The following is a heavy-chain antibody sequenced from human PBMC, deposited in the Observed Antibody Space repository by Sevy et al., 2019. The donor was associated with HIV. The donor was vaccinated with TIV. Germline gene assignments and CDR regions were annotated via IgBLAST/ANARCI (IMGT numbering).Heavy chain of an antibody. D-gene: IGHD1-26*01. J-gene: IGHJ5*02. CDR1: GGSISSYY. Sequence: SETLSLTRTVSGGSISSYYWSWIRQPPGKGLEWIGYIYYSGSTNYNPSLKSRVTISVDTSKNQFSLKLSSVTAADTAVYYCARASASGSYVEWFDPWGQGTLVTVSS. CDR3: ARASASGSYVEWFDP. V-gene: IGHV4-59*01. CDR2: IYYSGST.